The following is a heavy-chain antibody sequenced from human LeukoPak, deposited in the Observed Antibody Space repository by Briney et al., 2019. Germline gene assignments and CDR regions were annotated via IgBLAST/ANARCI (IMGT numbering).Heavy chain of an antibody. CDR1: GFTFSSYA. Sequence: PGGSLRLSCAASGFTFSSYAMHWVRQAPGKGLEYVSAISSNGGSTYYANPVKGRFTISRDNSKNTLYLQMGSLRAEDMAVYYCARAAPQGYSYGYSGGFDYWGQGTLVTVSS. V-gene: IGHV3-64*01. CDR2: ISSNGGST. J-gene: IGHJ4*02. CDR3: ARAAPQGYSYGYSGGFDY. D-gene: IGHD5-18*01.